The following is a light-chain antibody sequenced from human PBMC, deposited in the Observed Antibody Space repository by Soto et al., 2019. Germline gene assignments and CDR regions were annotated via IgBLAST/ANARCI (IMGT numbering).Light chain of an antibody. CDR1: SSDVGGYNY. CDR2: EVS. V-gene: IGLV2-14*01. J-gene: IGLJ1*01. CDR3: SSYTSSSTLV. Sequence: QSVLTQPRSVSGSPGQSVTISCTGTSSDVGGYNYVSWYQQHPGKEPKLMIYEVSNRPSGVSNRFSGSKSGNTASLTISGPQAEDEADYYCSSYTSSSTLVFGTGTKVTVL.